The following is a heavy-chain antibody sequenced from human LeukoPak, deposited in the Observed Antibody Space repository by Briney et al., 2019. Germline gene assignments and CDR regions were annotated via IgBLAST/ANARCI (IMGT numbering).Heavy chain of an antibody. CDR3: ARDSYYDTAFFDY. V-gene: IGHV4-34*01. CDR1: GGSFSGYY. J-gene: IGHJ4*02. D-gene: IGHD3-22*01. Sequence: SETLSLTCAVYGGSFSGYYWSWIRQPPGKGLEWIGEINHSGSTNYNPSLKSRVTISVDTSKNQFSLRLNSVTPEDTAIYYCARDSYYDTAFFDYWGQGTLVTVSS. CDR2: INHSGST.